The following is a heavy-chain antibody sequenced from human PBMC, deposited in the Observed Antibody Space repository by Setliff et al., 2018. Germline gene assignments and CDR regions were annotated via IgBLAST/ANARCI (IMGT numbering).Heavy chain of an antibody. CDR1: GASVSSHY. J-gene: IGHJ6*03. Sequence: SETLSLTCNVSGASVSSHYLDWILQPPGKGLEWIGEIKHSGSTNYNPSLNSRVTLSLDTSKNQFSLSLTSVTAEATAVYYCARMSGFQYIDVWDKGTTVTVSS. CDR2: IKHSGST. D-gene: IGHD3-3*01. CDR3: ARMSGFQYIDV. V-gene: IGHV4-59*08.